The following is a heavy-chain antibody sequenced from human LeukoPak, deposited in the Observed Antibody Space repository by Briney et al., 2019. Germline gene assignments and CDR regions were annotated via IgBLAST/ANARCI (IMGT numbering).Heavy chain of an antibody. Sequence: GESLKISCKGSGYSFTSYWIGWVHQMPGKGLEWMGIIYPGDSDTGYSPSFQGQVTISADKSISTAYLQWSSLKASDTAMYYCARGLDYGDYRPLFDYWGQGTLVTVSS. CDR1: GYSFTSYW. CDR3: ARGLDYGDYRPLFDY. J-gene: IGHJ4*02. CDR2: IYPGDSDT. D-gene: IGHD4-17*01. V-gene: IGHV5-51*07.